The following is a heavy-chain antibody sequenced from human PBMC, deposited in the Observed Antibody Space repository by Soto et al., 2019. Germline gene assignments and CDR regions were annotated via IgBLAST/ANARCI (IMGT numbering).Heavy chain of an antibody. CDR2: IYWDDDK. Sequence: QITLKESGPTLVKPTQTLTLTCTFSGFSLSAGGVGVGWIRQPPGKALECLALIYWDDDKRYRPSLKSRLTITKVTSKNQVVLTMTNMDPMDTATYYCAHRGPKESLFDFWGQGTLVTVSS. CDR3: AHRGPKESLFDF. J-gene: IGHJ4*02. V-gene: IGHV2-5*02. CDR1: GFSLSAGGVG.